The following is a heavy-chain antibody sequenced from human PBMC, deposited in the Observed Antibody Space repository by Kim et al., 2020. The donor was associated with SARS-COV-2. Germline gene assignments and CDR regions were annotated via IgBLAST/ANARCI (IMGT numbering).Heavy chain of an antibody. CDR2: ISYDENNK. V-gene: IGHV3-30*04. CDR1: GFTFSYYS. D-gene: IGHD3-16*02. CDR3: ARDAVATFYDYTWGSYRPPSECRMDV. Sequence: GGSLRLSCAASGFTFSYYSMHWVRQPPGKGLEWVALISYDENNKYYTDSVKGRFTISRDNSKNMLYLQMSSLTAADTAVYYCARDAVATFYDYTWGSYRPPSECRMDVWGQGTTVTVSS. J-gene: IGHJ6*02.